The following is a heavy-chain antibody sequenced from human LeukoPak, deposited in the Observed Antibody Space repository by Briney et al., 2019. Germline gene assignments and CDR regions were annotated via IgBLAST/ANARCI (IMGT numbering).Heavy chain of an antibody. D-gene: IGHD3-22*01. J-gene: IGHJ4*02. CDR3: ARRYDNTGYYVY. CDR1: GYIFTNYW. V-gene: IGHV5-51*01. CDR2: IYPDDSDT. Sequence: GESLKISCKGSGYIFTNYWIAWVRQMPGKGLEWMGIIYPDDSDTRYSPSFQGQVTISADKSINTAYLQWSSLKASDTATYYCARRYDNTGYYVYWGQGTLVTVSS.